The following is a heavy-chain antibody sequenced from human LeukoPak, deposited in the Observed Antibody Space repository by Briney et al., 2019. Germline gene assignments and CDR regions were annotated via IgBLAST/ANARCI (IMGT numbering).Heavy chain of an antibody. CDR2: IRSKANSYAT. V-gene: IGHV3-73*01. CDR3: TRLRSSSSGLDY. Sequence: GGSLRLSCAASGFTFSGSAMHWVRQASGKGLEWVGRIRSKANSYATAYAASVKGRFTISRDDSKNTAYLQMNSLKTEDTAVYYCTRLRSSSSGLDYWGQGTLVTVSS. CDR1: GFTFSGSA. J-gene: IGHJ4*02. D-gene: IGHD6-6*01.